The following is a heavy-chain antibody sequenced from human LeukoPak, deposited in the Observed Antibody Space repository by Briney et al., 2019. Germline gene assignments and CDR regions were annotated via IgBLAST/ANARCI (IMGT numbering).Heavy chain of an antibody. CDR1: GGAISSSSYY. CDR3: ARLYSGSYYVDY. CDR2: IYYSGTT. V-gene: IGHV4-39*07. J-gene: IGHJ4*02. D-gene: IGHD1-26*01. Sequence: SETLSLTCTVSGGAISSSSYYWSWIRQPPGKGLEWIGSIYYSGTTYYNPSLKSRVTISVDTSKNQFSLKLSSVTAADTAVYYCARLYSGSYYVDYWGQGTLVTVSS.